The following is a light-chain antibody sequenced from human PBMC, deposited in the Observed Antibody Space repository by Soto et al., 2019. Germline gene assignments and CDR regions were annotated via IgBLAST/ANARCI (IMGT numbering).Light chain of an antibody. Sequence: EIVLIQSPVTLSLSPGERATLSCRASQSISNSLAWYQQNPAQAPRLLIFDAPTRATGIPVRFSGSGSGRDFTLTISTLEPDDFTVDYCEHHSDWPLTFGGGTMVEI. J-gene: IGKJ4*01. CDR2: DAP. CDR1: QSISNS. CDR3: EHHSDWPLT. V-gene: IGKV3-11*02.